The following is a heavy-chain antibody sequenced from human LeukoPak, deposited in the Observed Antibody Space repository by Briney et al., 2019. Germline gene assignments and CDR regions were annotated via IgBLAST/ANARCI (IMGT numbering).Heavy chain of an antibody. J-gene: IGHJ4*02. D-gene: IGHD6-6*01. CDR3: ARFSSSSGGFDY. CDR2: ISSSGSTI. Sequence: GGSLRLSCAASGFTFSDYYMSWIRQAPGKGLEWVSYISSSGSTIYYADSVKGRFTISRDNAKNSLHLQMNSLGAEDTAVYYWARFSSSSGGFDYWGQGTLVTVSS. CDR1: GFTFSDYY. V-gene: IGHV3-11*04.